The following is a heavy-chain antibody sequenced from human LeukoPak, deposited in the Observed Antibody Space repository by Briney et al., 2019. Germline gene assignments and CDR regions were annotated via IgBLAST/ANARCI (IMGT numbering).Heavy chain of an antibody. J-gene: IGHJ4*02. CDR3: VREGGGSGYDLLDY. CDR2: INQDGSKE. CDR1: GFTFSNYW. V-gene: IGHV3-7*01. D-gene: IGHD5-12*01. Sequence: GGSLRLSCAASGFTFSNYWMTWVRQAPGKGLEWVANINQDGSKEYYMDSVKARFTISRDNAKNSLSLQMNSPGAEDTAVYYFVREGGGSGYDLLDYWGQGTLVTVSS.